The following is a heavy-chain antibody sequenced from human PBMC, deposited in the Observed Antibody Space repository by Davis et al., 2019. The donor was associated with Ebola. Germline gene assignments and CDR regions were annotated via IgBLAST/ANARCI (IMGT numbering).Heavy chain of an antibody. CDR2: INHSGST. D-gene: IGHD2-8*01. J-gene: IGHJ6*03. Sequence: PSETLSLTCAVYGGSFSGYYWSWIRQPPGKGLEWIGEINHSGSTNYNPSLKSRVTISVDTSKNQFSLKLSSVTAADTAVYYCARGLLGYCTNGVCYENYYYMDVWGKGTTVTVSS. V-gene: IGHV4-34*01. CDR3: ARGLLGYCTNGVCYENYYYMDV. CDR1: GGSFSGYY.